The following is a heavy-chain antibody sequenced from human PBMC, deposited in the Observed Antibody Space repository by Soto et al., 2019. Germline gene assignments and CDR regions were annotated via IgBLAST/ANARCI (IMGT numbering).Heavy chain of an antibody. CDR1: GFTFSSYG. J-gene: IGHJ4*02. CDR2: ISYDGSNK. D-gene: IGHD5-12*01. V-gene: IGHV3-30*18. CDR3: AKDQRDGYNPIDY. Sequence: PGGSLRLSCAASGFTFSSYGMHWVRQAPGKGLEWVAVISYDGSNKYYADSVKGRFTISRDNSKNTLYLQMNSLRAEDTAVYYCAKDQRDGYNPIDYWGQGTLVTVSS.